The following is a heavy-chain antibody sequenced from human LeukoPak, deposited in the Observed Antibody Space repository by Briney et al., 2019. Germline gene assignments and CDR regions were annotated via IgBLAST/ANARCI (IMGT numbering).Heavy chain of an antibody. J-gene: IGHJ4*02. CDR1: GDSISSYY. Sequence: PSETLSLTCTVSGDSISSYYWSWIRQPPGKGLEWIGYIYYRGSTNYNPSLKSRVTMSVDTSKNKFSRKLSSVTAADTAVYYCARKFGDYWGQGTLVTVSS. CDR2: IYYRGST. CDR3: ARKFGDY. D-gene: IGHD3-10*01. V-gene: IGHV4-59*08.